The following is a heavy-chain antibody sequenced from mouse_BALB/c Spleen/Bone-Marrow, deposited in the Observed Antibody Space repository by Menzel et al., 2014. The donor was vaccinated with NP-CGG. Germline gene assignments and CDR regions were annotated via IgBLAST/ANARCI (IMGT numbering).Heavy chain of an antibody. CDR3: ARDRGGNYGYAMDY. CDR1: GFSLTSYG. J-gene: IGHJ4*01. Sequence: VQLQQSGPGLVAPSQSLSITCTVSGFSLTSYGVHWVRQSPGKGLEWLGVKWPGGSTNYNSALMSRLTISKDNSKSQVFLKMNSLQTDDTAIYYCARDRGGNYGYAMDYWGQGTSVTVSS. V-gene: IGHV2-9*02. D-gene: IGHD2-1*01. CDR2: KWPGGST.